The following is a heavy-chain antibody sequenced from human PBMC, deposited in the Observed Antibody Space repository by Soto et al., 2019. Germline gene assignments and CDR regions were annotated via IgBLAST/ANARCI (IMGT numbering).Heavy chain of an antibody. CDR3: ARDQSASFDP. Sequence: LSLTCTVSGGSISSGGYYWSWIRQHPGKGLEWIGYIYYSGSTYYNPSLKSRVTISVDTSKNQFSLKLSSVTAADTAVYYCARDQSASFDPWGQGTLVTVSS. CDR2: IYYSGST. CDR1: GGSISSGGYY. J-gene: IGHJ5*02. V-gene: IGHV4-31*03.